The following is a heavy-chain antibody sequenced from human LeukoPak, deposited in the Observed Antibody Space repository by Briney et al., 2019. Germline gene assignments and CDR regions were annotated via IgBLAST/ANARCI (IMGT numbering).Heavy chain of an antibody. V-gene: IGHV3-15*01. CDR3: TTELGLSFGVRYFDH. J-gene: IGHJ4*02. CDR2: IKSKIDGETT. CDR1: GFTFSNAW. D-gene: IGHD3-10*01. Sequence: PGGSLRLCCAASGFTFSNAWMSWVRQAPGKGLEWVGHIKSKIDGETTGYAAPVKGRFTISRDDSKNMLYLQMNSLKTEDTAVYYCTTELGLSFGVRYFDHWGQGTSATVSS.